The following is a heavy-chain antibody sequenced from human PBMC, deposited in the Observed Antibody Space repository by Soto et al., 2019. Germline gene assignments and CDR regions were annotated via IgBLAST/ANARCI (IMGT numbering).Heavy chain of an antibody. D-gene: IGHD6-6*01. CDR2: INPNSGGT. CDR3: ARAPNQYSSSSGWFDP. J-gene: IGHJ5*02. CDR1: GYTFTGYY. Sequence: ASVKVSCKASGYTFTGYYMHWVRQAPGQGLEWMGWINPNSGGTNYAQKFQGRVTMTRDTSISTAYMELSRLRSDDTAVYYCARAPNQYSSSSGWFDPWGQGTLVTVSS. V-gene: IGHV1-2*02.